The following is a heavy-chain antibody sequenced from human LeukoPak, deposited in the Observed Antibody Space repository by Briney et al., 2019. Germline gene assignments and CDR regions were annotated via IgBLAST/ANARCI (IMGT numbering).Heavy chain of an antibody. CDR1: GDSISSHY. J-gene: IGHJ5*02. Sequence: PSETLSLTCAVSGDSISSHYWSWIRQPPGKGLEWIGYIDYSGGTNYNPSLKSRVTISVDTSKNQFSLKLSSVTAADTAVYYCARVAEETIFGVVIIGRWFDPWGQGTLVTVSS. D-gene: IGHD3-3*01. CDR3: ARVAEETIFGVVIIGRWFDP. V-gene: IGHV4-59*08. CDR2: IDYSGGT.